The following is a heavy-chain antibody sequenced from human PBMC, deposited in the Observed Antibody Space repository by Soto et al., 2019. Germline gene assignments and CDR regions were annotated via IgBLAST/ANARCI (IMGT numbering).Heavy chain of an antibody. CDR3: ARNVAYSSSLSQCSGIDV. CDR2: IVPMLGTP. V-gene: IGHV1-69*01. Sequence: QVQLVQSGAEVKEPGSSVRVSCKASGGTFDNFIMNWVRQTPGQGLEWMGGIVPMLGTPTYAGKFKGRVKISATGSTSTMDKEVASLRSEDTAIYYCARNVAYSSSLSQCSGIDVWGQGTTVTVYS. CDR1: GGTFDNFI. J-gene: IGHJ6*02. D-gene: IGHD3-16*01.